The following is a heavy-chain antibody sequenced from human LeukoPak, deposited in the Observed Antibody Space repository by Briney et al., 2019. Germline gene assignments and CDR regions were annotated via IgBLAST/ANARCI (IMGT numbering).Heavy chain of an antibody. CDR3: ARDSSLLWSGELLYVGAFDI. Sequence: ASVKVSCKASGYTFTGYYMHWVRQAPGQGLEWMGWINPNSGGTNYAQKFQGRVTMTRDTSISTAYMELSRLRSDDTAVYYCARDSSLLWSGELLYVGAFDIWGQGTMVTVSS. CDR1: GYTFTGYY. V-gene: IGHV1-2*02. J-gene: IGHJ3*02. CDR2: INPNSGGT. D-gene: IGHD3-10*01.